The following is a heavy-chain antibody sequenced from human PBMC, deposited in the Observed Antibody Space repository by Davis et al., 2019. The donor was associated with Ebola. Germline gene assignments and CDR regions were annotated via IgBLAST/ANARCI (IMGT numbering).Heavy chain of an antibody. Sequence: SETLSLTCTVSGGSISSGSYYWSWIRQPPGKGLEWIGYIYYSGSTNYNPSLKSRVTMSVDTSKNQFSLKLSSVTAADTAVFYCARGSGWYRTPFDYWGQGTLVTVSS. CDR3: ARGSGWYRTPFDY. D-gene: IGHD6-19*01. V-gene: IGHV4-61*01. CDR1: GGSISSGSYY. J-gene: IGHJ4*02. CDR2: IYYSGST.